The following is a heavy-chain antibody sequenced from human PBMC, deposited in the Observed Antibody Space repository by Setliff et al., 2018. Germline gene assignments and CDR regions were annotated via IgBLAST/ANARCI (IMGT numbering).Heavy chain of an antibody. J-gene: IGHJ4*02. CDR3: ARELLFGGVIFGY. V-gene: IGHV1-46*01. D-gene: IGHD3-3*01. CDR2: INPSGGFT. Sequence: AASVQVSCKASGYTFTSYYMHWVRQAPGQGLEWMGIINPSGGFTSYAQKFQDRVTMTRDASTSTVYMELSSLRSGDTAMYYCARELLFGGVIFGYWGQGTLVTVSS. CDR1: GYTFTSYY.